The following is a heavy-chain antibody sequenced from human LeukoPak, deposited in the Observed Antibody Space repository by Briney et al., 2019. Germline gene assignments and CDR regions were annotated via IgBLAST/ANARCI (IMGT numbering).Heavy chain of an antibody. CDR3: ARGRVGYTEGLEFPVAVY. J-gene: IGHJ4*02. V-gene: IGHV1-8*01. D-gene: IGHD1-26*01. Sequence: ASVKVSCKTAGFTLTTHDINWVRQATGRGLGWMGWLNPDNGDTGLAQEFQGRLPQTRDTPISTAYMELSSPTSEDTAVYYCARGRVGYTEGLEFPVAVYWGQGTLVTVPS. CDR2: LNPDNGDT. CDR1: GFTLTTHD.